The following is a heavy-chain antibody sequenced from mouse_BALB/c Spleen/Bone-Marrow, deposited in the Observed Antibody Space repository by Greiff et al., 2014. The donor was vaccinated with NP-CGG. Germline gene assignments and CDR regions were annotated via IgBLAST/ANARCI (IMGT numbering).Heavy chain of an antibody. CDR1: GFSLASYG. D-gene: IGHD2-3*01. V-gene: IGHV2-9*02. CDR3: TREREGDGYYDFDY. J-gene: IGHJ2*01. CDR2: IWAGGAT. Sequence: VMLVESGPGLVAPSQSLTITCTVSGFSLASYGIHWVRQPPGKGLEWLGVIWAGGATNYNSALMSRLSISKDNSKSQIFLKMNSLQMDDTAMFYCTREREGDGYYDFDYWGQGTIFTVSS.